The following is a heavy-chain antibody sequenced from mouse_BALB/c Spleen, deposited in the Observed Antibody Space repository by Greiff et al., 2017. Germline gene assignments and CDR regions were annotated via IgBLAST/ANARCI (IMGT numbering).Heavy chain of an antibody. D-gene: IGHD1-1*01. Sequence: VQLQQSGPELVKPGASVKMSCKASGYTFTSYVMHWVKQKPGQGLEWIGYINPYNDGTKYNEKFKGKATLTSDKSSSTAYMELSSLTSEDSAVYYCASGVYYGSSYLSFDVWGAGTTVTVSS. V-gene: IGHV1-14*01. CDR1: GYTFTSYV. CDR2: INPYNDGT. J-gene: IGHJ1*01. CDR3: ASGVYYGSSYLSFDV.